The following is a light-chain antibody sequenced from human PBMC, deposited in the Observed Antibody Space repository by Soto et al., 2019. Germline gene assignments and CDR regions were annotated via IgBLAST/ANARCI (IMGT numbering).Light chain of an antibody. CDR1: QYVGTR. CDR3: HQRQSWPRT. V-gene: IGKV3-11*01. Sequence: ENVLTQSPATLSSSPGETATLSCRASQYVGTRLAWYQHKPGQAPRLLIYYTSNRATGIPARFSGSGSGTDFTLTISSLAPEDFAIYYCHQRQSWPRTFGQGTKVEIK. CDR2: YTS. J-gene: IGKJ1*01.